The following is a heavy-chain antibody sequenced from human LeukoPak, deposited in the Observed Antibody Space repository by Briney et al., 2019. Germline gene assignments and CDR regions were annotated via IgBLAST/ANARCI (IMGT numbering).Heavy chain of an antibody. D-gene: IGHD6-19*01. Sequence: PTGGSLRLSCAASGFTFSSYWMHWVRQAPGKGLVWVSRINTDGSSTSYADSVKGRFTISRDNAKNTLYLQMNSLRAEDTAVYYCARALPIRQWLVFDYWGQGTLVTVSS. CDR1: GFTFSSYW. CDR3: ARALPIRQWLVFDY. V-gene: IGHV3-74*01. CDR2: INTDGSST. J-gene: IGHJ4*02.